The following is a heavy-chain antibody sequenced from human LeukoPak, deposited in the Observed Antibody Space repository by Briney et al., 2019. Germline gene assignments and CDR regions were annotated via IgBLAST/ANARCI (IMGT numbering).Heavy chain of an antibody. CDR3: AKDTQPPIAVDRNLAS. CDR1: GFTFSSYA. D-gene: IGHD6-19*01. CDR2: ISGSGGST. J-gene: IGHJ4*02. V-gene: IGHV3-23*01. Sequence: GGSLRLSCAASGFTFSSYAMSWVRQAPGKGLEWVSAISGSGGSTYYADSVKGRFTISRDNSKNTLYLQMNSLRAEDTAVYYCAKDTQPPIAVDRNLASWGQGTLVTVSS.